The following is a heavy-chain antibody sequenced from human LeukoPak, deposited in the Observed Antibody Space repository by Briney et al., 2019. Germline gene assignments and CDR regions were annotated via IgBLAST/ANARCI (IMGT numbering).Heavy chain of an antibody. CDR2: MKEDGSEK. D-gene: IGHD2-15*01. J-gene: IGHJ4*02. Sequence: GGSPRLSCAASGFTFSNYWMSWVRQAPGKGLEWVANMKEDGSEKHYVDSVKGRFTISRDNAKNSLFLQMNSLRAEDTAVYYCARDRYCSVWGQGTLVTVSS. CDR3: ARDRYCSV. V-gene: IGHV3-7*01. CDR1: GFTFSNYW.